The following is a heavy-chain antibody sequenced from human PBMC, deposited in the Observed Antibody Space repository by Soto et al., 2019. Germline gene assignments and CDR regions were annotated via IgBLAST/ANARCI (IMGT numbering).Heavy chain of an antibody. CDR2: IRSKANSYAT. D-gene: IGHD3-3*01. J-gene: IGHJ6*02. Sequence: GGSLRLSCAASGFTCSGSAMHWVRQASGKGLEWVGRIRSKANSYATAYAASVKGRFTISRDDSKNTAYLQMNSLKTEDTAVYYCTLTYYDFWSGYSPSGMDVWGQGTTVTVSS. V-gene: IGHV3-73*01. CDR1: GFTCSGSA. CDR3: TLTYYDFWSGYSPSGMDV.